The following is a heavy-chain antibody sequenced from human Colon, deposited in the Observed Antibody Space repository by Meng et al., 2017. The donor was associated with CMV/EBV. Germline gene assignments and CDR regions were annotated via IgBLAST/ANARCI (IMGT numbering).Heavy chain of an antibody. V-gene: IGHV3-11*01. CDR3: ARGREMNHDY. D-gene: IGHD1-14*01. CDR2: ITNSGITT. Sequence: GESLKISCAASGFNFSDYYMSWIRQAPGKGLDWISYITNSGITTYYADSVRDRFTISRDNAKNSLYLQMNSLRADDTAVYYCARGREMNHDYWGQGTLVTVSS. J-gene: IGHJ4*02. CDR1: GFNFSDYY.